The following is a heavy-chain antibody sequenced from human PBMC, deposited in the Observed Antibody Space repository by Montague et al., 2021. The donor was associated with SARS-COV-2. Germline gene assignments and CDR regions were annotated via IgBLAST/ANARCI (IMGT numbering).Heavy chain of an antibody. D-gene: IGHD6-13*01. V-gene: IGHV4-39*02. CDR2: IDYSGNT. CDR1: PVPDGPIRSSTYS. J-gene: IGHJ1*01. Sequence: SETLSLTCTVSPVPDGPIRSSTYSWGWIRQSPGKGLEWIGSIDYSGNTDYNPSLKSRVTMSEDTSKSQLSLRVRSVTAADTAIYYCARDSYSRSWFKYWGQGTLVTVSS. CDR3: ARDSYSRSWFKY.